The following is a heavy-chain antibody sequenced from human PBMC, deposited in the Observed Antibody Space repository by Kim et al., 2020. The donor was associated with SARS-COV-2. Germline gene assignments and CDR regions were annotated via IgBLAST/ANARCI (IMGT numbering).Heavy chain of an antibody. Sequence: GGSLRLSCATSGFTFSNYAMNWVRQAPGKGLEWVSFVSGSGTVTHYADSVKGRFTISRDNSKNTLYVQMNSLRADDTAVYYCVKDPADYGDYPNYFFDVWGRGTLVTVSS. CDR1: GFTFSNYA. D-gene: IGHD4-17*01. J-gene: IGHJ2*01. CDR2: VSGSGTVT. V-gene: IGHV3-23*01. CDR3: VKDPADYGDYPNYFFDV.